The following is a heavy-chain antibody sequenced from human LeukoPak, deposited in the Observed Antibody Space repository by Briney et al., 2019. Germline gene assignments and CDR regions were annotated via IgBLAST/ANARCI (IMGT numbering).Heavy chain of an antibody. CDR2: IKSDGSN. CDR3: ARGMSGYYGMDV. CDR1: GFTFSKAW. Sequence: PGGSPRLSCVASGFTFSKAWMSWVRQAPGKGLVWVSRIKSDGSNYYADSVKGRFTIFRDNAKNTLYLQMNSLRADDTAVYYCARGMSGYYGMDVWGQGTTVTVSS. J-gene: IGHJ6*02. V-gene: IGHV3-74*01.